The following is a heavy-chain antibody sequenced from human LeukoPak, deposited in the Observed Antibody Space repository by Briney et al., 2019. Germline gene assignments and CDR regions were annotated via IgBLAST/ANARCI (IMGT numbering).Heavy chain of an antibody. CDR2: ISAYNGNT. J-gene: IGHJ4*02. CDR3: ARVISGGFHYYFDY. CDR1: GYSFTSYG. Sequence: ASVNVSCKASGYSFTSYGISWVRQAPGQGLEWMGWISAYNGNTNYAQKLQGRVTMTTDTSTSTAYMELRSLRSDDTAVYYCARVISGGFHYYFDYWGQGTLVTVSS. D-gene: IGHD6-25*01. V-gene: IGHV1-18*01.